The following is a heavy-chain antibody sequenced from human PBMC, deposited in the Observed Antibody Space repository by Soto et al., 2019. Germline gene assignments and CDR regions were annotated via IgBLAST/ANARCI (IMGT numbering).Heavy chain of an antibody. Sequence: SETLSITCTVSGGSISSGGYYWSWIRQHPGKGLEWIGYIYYSGSTYYNPSLKSRVTISVDTSKNQFSLKLSSVTAADTAVYYCASSTAEDAFDIWGQGTMVTVSS. D-gene: IGHD4-17*01. V-gene: IGHV4-31*03. CDR1: GGSISSGGYY. CDR3: ASSTAEDAFDI. CDR2: IYYSGST. J-gene: IGHJ3*02.